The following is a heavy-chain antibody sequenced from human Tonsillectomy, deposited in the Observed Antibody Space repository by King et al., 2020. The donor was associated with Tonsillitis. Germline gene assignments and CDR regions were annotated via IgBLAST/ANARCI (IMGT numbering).Heavy chain of an antibody. CDR1: GFTFSSYG. D-gene: IGHD6-19*01. Sequence: VQLVESGGGVVQPGRSLRLSCAASGFTFSSYGIHWVRQAPGKGLEWVAVIWYDGSNKYYADSVKGLFTISRDNFKNTLYLQMNSLRAEDTAVYYCARGIAVAALDAFDIWGQGTMVTVSS. CDR2: IWYDGSNK. J-gene: IGHJ3*02. V-gene: IGHV3-33*08. CDR3: ARGIAVAALDAFDI.